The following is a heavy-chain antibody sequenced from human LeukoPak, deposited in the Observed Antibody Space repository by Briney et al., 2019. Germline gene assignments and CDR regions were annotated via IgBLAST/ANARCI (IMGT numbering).Heavy chain of an antibody. CDR3: ARAGGYSSSWSAFDY. J-gene: IGHJ4*02. Sequence: GGSLRLSCAASGFTFSRYSMNWVRQAPGKGLEWVSSISSSSSYIYYADSVKGRFTISRDNAKNSLYLQMNSLRAEDTAVYYCARAGGYSSSWSAFDYWGQGTLVTVSS. V-gene: IGHV3-21*01. D-gene: IGHD6-13*01. CDR2: ISSSSSYI. CDR1: GFTFSRYS.